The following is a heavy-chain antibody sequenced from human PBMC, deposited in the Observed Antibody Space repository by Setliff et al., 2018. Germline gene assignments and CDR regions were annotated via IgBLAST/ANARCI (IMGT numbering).Heavy chain of an antibody. J-gene: IGHJ4*02. D-gene: IGHD2-2*01. V-gene: IGHV4-39*06. CDR3: ARLSCSSNSCPFDY. Sequence: PSETLSLTCSVSDGSMTSGSYYWGWIRQPPGKGLEWIGNVYYSGTAYYNPSLKSRLYMSVDTSKNQFTLKVISVTAADTAVYYCARLSCSSNSCPFDYWVQGTLVTVSS. CDR2: VYYSGTA. CDR1: DGSMTSGSYY.